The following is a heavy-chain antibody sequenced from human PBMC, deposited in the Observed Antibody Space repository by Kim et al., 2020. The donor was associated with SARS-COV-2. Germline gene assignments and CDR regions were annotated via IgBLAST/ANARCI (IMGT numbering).Heavy chain of an antibody. D-gene: IGHD1-26*01. Sequence: GGSLRLSCAASGFAFRNYCMQWVRQAPGKGPEWVARISSDGSSTNYAESAKGRFTISRDNAKNTLYLQVNSLRREDTAVYYCVREDLLIVVSDNWGTGTLVPVSS. V-gene: IGHV3-74*01. CDR2: ISSDGSST. CDR3: VREDLLIVVSDN. CDR1: GFAFRNYC. J-gene: IGHJ4*02.